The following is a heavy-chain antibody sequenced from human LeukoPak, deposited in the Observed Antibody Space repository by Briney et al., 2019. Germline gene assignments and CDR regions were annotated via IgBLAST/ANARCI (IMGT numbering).Heavy chain of an antibody. D-gene: IGHD1-26*01. CDR3: AKEPYSGSQLLDY. J-gene: IGHJ4*02. CDR1: GFTFSSHA. Sequence: PGGSLRLSCAASGFTFSSHAMSWVRQAPGKGLEWVSGISGSGGSTYYANSVKGRFTISRDSSKNTLYLQMNSLRAEDTAVYYCAKEPYSGSQLLDYWGQGTLVTVSS. V-gene: IGHV3-23*01. CDR2: ISGSGGST.